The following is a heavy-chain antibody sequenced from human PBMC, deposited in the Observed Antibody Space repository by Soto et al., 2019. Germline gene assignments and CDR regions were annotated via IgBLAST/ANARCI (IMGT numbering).Heavy chain of an antibody. Sequence: HSDPLSLTSPVSGYSVSSGYYWDGIRQPPGKGLEWIGSIYYSGSTYYNPSLKSRVTISVDTSKNQFSLKLSSVTAADTAVYYCARDHQQLVYDYCDYWGQGTLVTVSS. D-gene: IGHD6-13*01. CDR3: ARDHQQLVYDYCDY. J-gene: IGHJ4*02. V-gene: IGHV4-38-2*02. CDR1: GYSVSSGYY. CDR2: IYYSGST.